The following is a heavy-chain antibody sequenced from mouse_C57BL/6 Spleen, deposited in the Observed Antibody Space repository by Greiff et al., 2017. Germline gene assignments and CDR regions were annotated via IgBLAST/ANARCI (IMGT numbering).Heavy chain of an antibody. CDR3: ASGRWFAY. V-gene: IGHV1-82*01. J-gene: IGHJ3*01. CDR1: GYAFCSSW. CDR2: IYPGDGDT. Sequence: QVQLQQSGPELVKPGASVKISCKASGYAFCSSWMNWVKQRPGKGLEWIGRIYPGDGDTNYNGKFKGKATLTADKSSSTAYMQLSSLTSEDSAVYFCASGRWFAYWGQGTLVTVSA.